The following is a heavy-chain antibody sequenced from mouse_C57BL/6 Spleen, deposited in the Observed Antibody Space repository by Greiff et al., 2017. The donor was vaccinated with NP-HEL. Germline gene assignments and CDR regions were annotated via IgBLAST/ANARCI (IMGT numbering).Heavy chain of an antibody. V-gene: IGHV7-3*01. J-gene: IGHJ2*01. D-gene: IGHD2-4*01. CDR2: IRNKANGYTT. CDR1: GFTFTDYY. CDR3: ARGLRGYYFDY. Sequence: EVKLMESGGGLVQPGGSLSLSCAASGFTFTDYYMSWVRQPPGKALEWLGFIRNKANGYTTEYSASVKGRFTISRDNSQSILYLQMNALRAEDSATYYCARGLRGYYFDYWGQGTTLTVSS.